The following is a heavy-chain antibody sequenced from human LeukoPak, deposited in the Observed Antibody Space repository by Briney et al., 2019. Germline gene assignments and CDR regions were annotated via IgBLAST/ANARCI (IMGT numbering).Heavy chain of an antibody. CDR2: IYYSGST. CDR3: ARVPSSSWYRRYFDL. CDR1: GGSFSGYY. J-gene: IGHJ2*01. D-gene: IGHD6-13*01. V-gene: IGHV4-59*01. Sequence: SETLSLTCAVYGGSFSGYYWSWIRQPPGKGLEWIGYIYYSGSTNYNPSLKSRVTISVDTSKNQFSLKLSSVTAADTAVYYCARVPSSSWYRRYFDLWGRGTLVTVSS.